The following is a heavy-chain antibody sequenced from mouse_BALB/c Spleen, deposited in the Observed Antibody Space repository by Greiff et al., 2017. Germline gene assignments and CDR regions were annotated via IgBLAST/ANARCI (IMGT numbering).Heavy chain of an antibody. D-gene: IGHD2-14*01. CDR3: ARPLYRDYYAMDY. Sequence: EVQRVESGGGLVKPGGSLKLSCAASGFTFSSYAMSWVRQTPEKGLEWVASISSGGSTSYPDSVKGRFTISRDNARNILYLQMSSLRSEDTAMYYCARPLYRDYYAMDYWGQGTSVTVSS. CDR1: GFTFSSYA. J-gene: IGHJ4*01. V-gene: IGHV5-6-5*01. CDR2: ISSGGST.